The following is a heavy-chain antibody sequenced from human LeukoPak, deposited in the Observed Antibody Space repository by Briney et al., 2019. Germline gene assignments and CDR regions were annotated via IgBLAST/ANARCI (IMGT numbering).Heavy chain of an antibody. D-gene: IGHD6-19*01. CDR1: GYTFTSYG. CDR3: ARSAREWLERGNWFDP. V-gene: IGHV1-18*01. CDR2: ISAYNGNT. Sequence: ASVKVSCKASGYTFTSYGISWVRQAPGQGLEWMRWISAYNGNTNYAQKLQGRVTMTTDTSTSTAYMELRSLRSDDTAVYYCARSAREWLERGNWFDPWGQGTLVTVSS. J-gene: IGHJ5*02.